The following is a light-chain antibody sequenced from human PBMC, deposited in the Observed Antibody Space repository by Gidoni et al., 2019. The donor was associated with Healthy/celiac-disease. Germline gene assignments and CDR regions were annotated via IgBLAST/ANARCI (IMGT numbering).Light chain of an antibody. CDR2: AAS. J-gene: IGKJ3*01. V-gene: IGKV1-39*01. CDR1: QSISSY. CDR3: QQSYSTPPVT. Sequence: DIRMTQSPSSLSASVGDRVTITCRASQSISSYLNWYQQKPGKAPKLLIYAASSLQSGVPSRFSGSGSGTEFTLTISSLKPEDFATYYCQQSYSTPPVTFGPGTKVDIK.